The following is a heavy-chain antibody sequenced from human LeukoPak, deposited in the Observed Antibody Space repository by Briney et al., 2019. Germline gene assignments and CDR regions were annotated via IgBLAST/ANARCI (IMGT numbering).Heavy chain of an antibody. CDR2: INPNSGGT. V-gene: IGHV1-2*04. CDR3: ARTNIAVAGTGLDY. Sequence: ASVKVSFKASGYTFTGYYMHWVRQAPGQGLEWMGWINPNSGGTNYAQKFQGWVTMTRDTSISTAYMELSRLRSDDTAVYYCARTNIAVAGTGLDYWGQGTLVTVSS. D-gene: IGHD6-19*01. J-gene: IGHJ4*02. CDR1: GYTFTGYY.